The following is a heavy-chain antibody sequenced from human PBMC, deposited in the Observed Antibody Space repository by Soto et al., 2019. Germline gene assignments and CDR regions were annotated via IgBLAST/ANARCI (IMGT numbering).Heavy chain of an antibody. Sequence: ASVKVSCKVSGYTLTELSMHWLRQAPGKGLEWMGGFDPEDGETIYAQKFQGRVTMTRDTSISTAYMELSRLRSDDTAAYYCARAGSTTYYYYGMDVWGQGTTVTVSS. V-gene: IGHV1-24*01. CDR1: GYTLTELS. J-gene: IGHJ6*02. CDR2: FDPEDGET. CDR3: ARAGSTTYYYYGMDV.